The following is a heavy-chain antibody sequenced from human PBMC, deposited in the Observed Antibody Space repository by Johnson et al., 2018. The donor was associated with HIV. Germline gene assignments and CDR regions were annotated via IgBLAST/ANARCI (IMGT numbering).Heavy chain of an antibody. CDR2: ISYDGSNK. CDR1: GFTFSSYA. V-gene: IGHV3-30-3*01. Sequence: QVQLVESGGGVVQPGRSLRLSCAASGFTFSSYAMHWVRQAPGKGLEWVAVISYDGSNKYYADSVKGRFTISRDNSKNTLYLQMNSLGAEDTAVYYCARGALQRGSWYGRDAFDIWGQGTMVTVSS. CDR3: ARGALQRGSWYGRDAFDI. D-gene: IGHD6-13*01. J-gene: IGHJ3*02.